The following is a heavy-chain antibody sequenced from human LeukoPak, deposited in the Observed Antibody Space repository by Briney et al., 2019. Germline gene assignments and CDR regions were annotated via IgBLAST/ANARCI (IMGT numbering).Heavy chain of an antibody. CDR2: IYYSGST. J-gene: IGHJ3*02. Sequence: PSETLSLTCTVSGGSISSYYWSWIRQPPGQGLEWIGYIYYSGSTNYNPSLKSRVTISVDTSTNQFSLKLSSVTAADTAVYYCARSFLTTVVTPGAFDIWGQGTMVTVSS. CDR3: ARSFLTTVVTPGAFDI. D-gene: IGHD4-23*01. V-gene: IGHV4-59*01. CDR1: GGSISSYY.